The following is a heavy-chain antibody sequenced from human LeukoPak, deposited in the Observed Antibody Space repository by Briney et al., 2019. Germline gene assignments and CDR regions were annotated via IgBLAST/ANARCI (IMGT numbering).Heavy chain of an antibody. J-gene: IGHJ6*02. CDR1: GYTLTELS. Sequence: ASVKVSCKVSGYTLTELSMHWVRQAPGKGLEWMGGFDPEDGETIYAQKFQGRVTMTEDTSTDTAYMELSSLRSEVTAVYYCATEGFGDLTHYYGMDVWGQGTTVTVSS. D-gene: IGHD3-10*01. CDR3: ATEGFGDLTHYYGMDV. CDR2: FDPEDGET. V-gene: IGHV1-24*01.